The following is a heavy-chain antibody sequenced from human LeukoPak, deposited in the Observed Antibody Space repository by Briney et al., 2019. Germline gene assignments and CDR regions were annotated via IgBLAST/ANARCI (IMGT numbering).Heavy chain of an antibody. CDR2: IYSGGST. CDR3: ARGPYYYDSSGYYEGYFDY. J-gene: IGHJ4*02. D-gene: IGHD3-22*01. V-gene: IGHV3-66*02. CDR1: GFTVSSNY. Sequence: GGSLRLSCAASGFTVSSNYMSWVRQAPGKGLGWVSVIYSGGSTYYADSVKGRFTISRDNSKNTLYLQMNSLRAEDTAVYYCARGPYYYDSSGYYEGYFDYWGQGTLVTVSS.